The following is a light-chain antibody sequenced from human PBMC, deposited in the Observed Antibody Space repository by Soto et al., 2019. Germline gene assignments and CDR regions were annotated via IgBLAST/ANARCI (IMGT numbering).Light chain of an antibody. CDR2: DVS. Sequence: QSALTQPASVSGSPGQSITISCTGTSSDVGGYNYVSWYQQHPGKAPNLMIYDVSNRPSEVSNRFSGSKSGNTASLTISGLQAEDEADYYCSSYTSTSTQVVFGGGTKLTVL. V-gene: IGLV2-14*01. CDR3: SSYTSTSTQVV. J-gene: IGLJ2*01. CDR1: SSDVGGYNY.